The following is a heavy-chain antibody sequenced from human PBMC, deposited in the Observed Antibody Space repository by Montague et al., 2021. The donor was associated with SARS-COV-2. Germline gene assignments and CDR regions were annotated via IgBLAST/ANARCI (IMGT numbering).Heavy chain of an antibody. Sequence: TLSLTCAVSGGSISSGGYYWNWLRQHPEKGLEWIGYIYYSVXTXYXXXXRXRVTISEDTAKNQFSLKLTSVTAADTAVYYCARLWGSDIVLMVYAIKGWFDPWGQGTLVTVSS. CDR1: GGSISSGGYY. J-gene: IGHJ5*02. V-gene: IGHV4-31*11. D-gene: IGHD2-8*01. CDR2: IYYSVXT. CDR3: ARLWGSDIVLMVYAIKGWFDP.